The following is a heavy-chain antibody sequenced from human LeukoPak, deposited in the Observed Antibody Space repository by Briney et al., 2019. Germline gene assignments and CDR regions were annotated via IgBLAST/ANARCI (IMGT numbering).Heavy chain of an antibody. J-gene: IGHJ4*02. Sequence: GGSLRLSCAASRSNFDSYAMTWVRQAPGKGLEWVSTISGNGGSAYYADSVKGRFTISRDNAKNSLSLQMNSLRAEDTAVYYCARKNYDFLSGGPKHFDYWGQGTLVTVSS. CDR1: RSNFDSYA. CDR2: ISGNGGSA. D-gene: IGHD3-3*01. CDR3: ARKNYDFLSGGPKHFDY. V-gene: IGHV3-23*01.